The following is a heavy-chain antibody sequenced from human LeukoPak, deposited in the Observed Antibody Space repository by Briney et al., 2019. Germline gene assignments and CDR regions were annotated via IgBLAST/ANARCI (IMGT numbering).Heavy chain of an antibody. CDR2: ISGSGGGT. J-gene: IGHJ6*02. CDR3: AKFVVIPYYYGMDV. D-gene: IGHD2-2*01. Sequence: GSLCLSRAVSVFTFSSYAVTWVRRAPGKGLEWVSAISGSGGGTYYADSVKGRFTISRDNSKPTLYLQMNSLRAEDTAVYYFAKFVVIPYYYGMDVWVQGATATVSS. CDR1: VFTFSSYA. V-gene: IGHV3-23*01.